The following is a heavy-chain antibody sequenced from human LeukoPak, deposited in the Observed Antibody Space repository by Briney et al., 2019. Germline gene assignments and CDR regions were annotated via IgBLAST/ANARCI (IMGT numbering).Heavy chain of an antibody. V-gene: IGHV4-39*01. CDR3: ARPNSGSFDY. J-gene: IGHJ4*02. CDR2: IYYSGST. D-gene: IGHD3-22*01. CDR1: GGSISSSSYY. Sequence: SETLSLTCTVSGGSISSSSYYWGWIRQPPGKGLEWIGSIYYSGSTYYNPSLKSRVTISVDTSKNQFFLKLSSVTAADTAVYYCARPNSGSFDYWGQGTLVTVSS.